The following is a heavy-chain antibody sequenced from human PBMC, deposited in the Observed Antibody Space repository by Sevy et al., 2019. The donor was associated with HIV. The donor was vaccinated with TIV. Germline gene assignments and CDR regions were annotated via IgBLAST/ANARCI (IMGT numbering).Heavy chain of an antibody. CDR2: ISYDGSDK. CDR1: GFALSNYYA. Sequence: GGSLRLSCAASGFALSNYYAMHWVRQAPGKGLEWVALISYDGSDKYYADSVKGRFPISRDNFKNTLYLKMNSLTTEDTAGYYCARPRANYVDHYFFYAMDVWGQGTTVTVSS. J-gene: IGHJ6*02. D-gene: IGHD4-17*01. V-gene: IGHV3-30-3*01. CDR3: ARPRANYVDHYFFYAMDV.